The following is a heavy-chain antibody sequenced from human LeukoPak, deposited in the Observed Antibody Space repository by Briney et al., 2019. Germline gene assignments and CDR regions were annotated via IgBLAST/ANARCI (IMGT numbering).Heavy chain of an antibody. CDR3: AREREPYYDSSGAFDI. V-gene: IGHV3-33*01. CDR2: IWYDGSNK. D-gene: IGHD3-22*01. J-gene: IGHJ3*02. Sequence: GRSLRLSCAASGFTFSSYGMHWVRQAPGKGLEWVAVIWYDGSNKYYADSVKGRFTISRDNSKNTLYLQMNSLRAEDTAVYYCAREREPYYDSSGAFDIWGQGTMVTVSS. CDR1: GFTFSSYG.